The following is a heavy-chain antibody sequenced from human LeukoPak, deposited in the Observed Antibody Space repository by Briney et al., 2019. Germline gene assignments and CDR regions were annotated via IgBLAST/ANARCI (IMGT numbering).Heavy chain of an antibody. V-gene: IGHV4-31*03. Sequence: PSQTLSLTCTVSGGSISSGGYYWSWIRQHPGKGLEWIGEINHSGSTNYNPSLKSRVTISVDTSKNQFSLKLSSVTAADTAVYYCAGVPGYSGYDDERYYYYYGMDVWGQGTTVTVSS. CDR3: AGVPGYSGYDDERYYYYYGMDV. CDR2: INHSGST. D-gene: IGHD5-12*01. J-gene: IGHJ6*02. CDR1: GGSISSGGYY.